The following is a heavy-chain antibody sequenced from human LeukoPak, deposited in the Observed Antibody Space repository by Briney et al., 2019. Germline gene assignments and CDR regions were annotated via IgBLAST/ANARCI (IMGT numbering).Heavy chain of an antibody. CDR2: INTYNGNT. CDR1: GYTFTSYG. J-gene: IGHJ4*02. Sequence: ASVKVSCKASGYTFTSYGVSGVRQAPGQGLECMGWINTYNGNTNYAQKLQSRVTMTTDTSTSTAYMELRSLRSDDTAVYYCARDHTTIFPGDHWGQGTLVTVSS. V-gene: IGHV1-18*01. D-gene: IGHD3-9*01. CDR3: ARDHTTIFPGDH.